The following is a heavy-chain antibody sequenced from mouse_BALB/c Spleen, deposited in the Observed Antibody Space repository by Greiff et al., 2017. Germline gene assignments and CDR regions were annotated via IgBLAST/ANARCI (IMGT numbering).Heavy chain of an antibody. D-gene: IGHD2-14*01. CDR2: IYPGDGDT. V-gene: IGHV1-80*01. Sequence: VQVVESGAELVRPGSSVKISCKASGYAFSSYWMNWVKQRPGQGLEWIGQIYPGDGDTNYNGKFKGKATLTADKSSSTAYMQLSSLTSEDSAVYFCAGDYRYDGPFAYWGQGTLVTVSA. CDR1: GYAFSSYW. J-gene: IGHJ3*01. CDR3: AGDYRYDGPFAY.